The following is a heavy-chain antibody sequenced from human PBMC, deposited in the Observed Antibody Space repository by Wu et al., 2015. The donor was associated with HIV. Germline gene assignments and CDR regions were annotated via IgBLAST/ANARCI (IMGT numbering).Heavy chain of an antibody. V-gene: IGHV1-8*01. D-gene: IGHD1-1*01. CDR3: ARGSEAGTTIWYYFDY. CDR2: MNPNSGNT. J-gene: IGHJ4*02. Sequence: QVQLVQSGAEVKKPGASVKVSCKASGYTFTSYDINWVRQATGQGLEWMGWMNPNSGNTGYAQKFQGRVTMTRNTSISTAYMELSSLRSEDTAVYYCARGSEAGTTIWYYFDYWGQGTLVTVSS. CDR1: GYTFTSYD.